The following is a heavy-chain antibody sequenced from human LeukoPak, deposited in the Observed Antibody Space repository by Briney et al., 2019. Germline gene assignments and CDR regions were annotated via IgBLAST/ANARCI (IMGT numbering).Heavy chain of an antibody. CDR2: IYTSGST. V-gene: IGHV4-4*07. J-gene: IGHJ4*02. Sequence: SETLSLTCTVSGGSISSYYGSWIRQPAGKGLEWIGRIYTSGSTNYNPSLKSRVTMSVDTSKNQFSLKLSSVTAADTAVYYCAIDYYGSGSYDYWGQGTLVTVSS. D-gene: IGHD3-10*01. CDR3: AIDYYGSGSYDY. CDR1: GGSISSYY.